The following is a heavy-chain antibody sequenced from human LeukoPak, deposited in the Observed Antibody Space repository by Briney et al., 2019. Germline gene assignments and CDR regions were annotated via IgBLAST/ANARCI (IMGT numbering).Heavy chain of an antibody. Sequence: SETLSLTCAVYGGSFSGYYWSWIRQPPGKGVEWIGEINHSGSTNYNPSLKSRVTISVDTCKNQFSLKLSSVTAAVTAVYYCARSRYIDYWGQGTLVTVSS. J-gene: IGHJ4*02. V-gene: IGHV4-34*01. CDR3: ARSRYIDY. CDR1: GGSFSGYY. CDR2: INHSGST. D-gene: IGHD1-14*01.